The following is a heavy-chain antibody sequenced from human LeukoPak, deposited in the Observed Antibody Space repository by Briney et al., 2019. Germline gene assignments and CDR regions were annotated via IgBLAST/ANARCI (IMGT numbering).Heavy chain of an antibody. CDR3: ASALGAHYYYYMDV. CDR1: GGTFSSYA. V-gene: IGHV1-69*05. J-gene: IGHJ6*03. CDR2: TIPIFGTA. Sequence: GASVKASCKASGGTFSSYAISWVRQAPGQGLEWMGGTIPIFGTANYAQKFQGRVTITTDESTSTAYMELSSLRSEDTAVYYCASALGAHYYYYMDVWGKGTTVTVSS.